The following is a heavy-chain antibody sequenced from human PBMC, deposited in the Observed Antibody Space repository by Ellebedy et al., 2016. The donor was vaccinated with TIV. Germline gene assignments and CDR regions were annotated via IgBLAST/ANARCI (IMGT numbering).Heavy chain of an antibody. V-gene: IGHV4-34*01. CDR3: ARGAIVATIDWPYFDY. Sequence: SETLSLXXAVYGGSFSGYYWSWIRQPPGKGLEWIGEINHSGSTNYNPSLKSRVTISVDKSKNQFSLKLSSVTAADTAVYYCARGAIVATIDWPYFDYWGQGTLVTVSS. J-gene: IGHJ4*02. D-gene: IGHD5-12*01. CDR2: INHSGST. CDR1: GGSFSGYY.